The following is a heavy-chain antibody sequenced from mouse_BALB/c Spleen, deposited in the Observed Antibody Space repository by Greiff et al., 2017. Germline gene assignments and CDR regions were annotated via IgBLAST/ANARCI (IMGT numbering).Heavy chain of an antibody. CDR2: ISSGGSYT. Sequence: EVQRVESGGGLVKPGGSLKLSCAASGFTFSSYTMSWVRQTPEKRLEWVATISSGGSYTYYPDSVKGRFTISRDNAKNTLYLQMSSLKSEDTAMYYCTRDDYDWAYWGQGTLVTVSA. CDR3: TRDDYDWAY. D-gene: IGHD2-4*01. J-gene: IGHJ3*01. CDR1: GFTFSSYT. V-gene: IGHV5-6-4*01.